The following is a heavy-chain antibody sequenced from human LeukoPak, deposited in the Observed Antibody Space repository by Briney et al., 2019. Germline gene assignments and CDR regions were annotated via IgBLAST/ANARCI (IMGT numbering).Heavy chain of an antibody. Sequence: GGSLRLSCAASGFTFSSYAMSWVRQAPGKGLEWVSTINNSGGNTYYADSVKGRFTISRDNSNNTLYLQMNSLRAEDTAVFYCAKLFYSSGMYHFDYWGQGTLVTVSS. D-gene: IGHD3-10*01. CDR3: AKLFYSSGMYHFDY. V-gene: IGHV3-23*01. CDR1: GFTFSSYA. J-gene: IGHJ4*02. CDR2: INNSGGNT.